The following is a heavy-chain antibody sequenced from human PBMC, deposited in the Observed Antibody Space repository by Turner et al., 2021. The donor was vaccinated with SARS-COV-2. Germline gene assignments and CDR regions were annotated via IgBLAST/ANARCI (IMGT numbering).Heavy chain of an antibody. CDR2: IYYSVST. CDR1: GGSISSSSYY. V-gene: IGHV4-39*01. D-gene: IGHD1-26*01. Sequence: QLQLQESGPGLVKPSETLSLTCTVSGGSISSSSYYWGWIRQPPGKGLEWIVYIYYSVSTYYNPSLKSRVTISVDTSKNQFSLKLSSVTAADTAVYYCARHSPELRGDYFDYWGQGTLVTVSS. CDR3: ARHSPELRGDYFDY. J-gene: IGHJ4*02.